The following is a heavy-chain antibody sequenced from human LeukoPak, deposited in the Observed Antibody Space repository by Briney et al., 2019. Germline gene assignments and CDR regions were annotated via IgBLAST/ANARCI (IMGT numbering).Heavy chain of an antibody. V-gene: IGHV3-30*02. CDR1: GFTFSSYG. CDR2: IRYDGSNK. CDR3: ARVRYDSSGSGWDFDY. D-gene: IGHD3-22*01. Sequence: PGGSLRLSCAASGFTFSSYGMHWVRQAPGKGLEWVAFIRYDGSNKYYADSVKGRFTISRDNSKNTLYLQMNSLRAEDTAVYYCARVRYDSSGSGWDFDYWGQGTLVTVSS. J-gene: IGHJ4*02.